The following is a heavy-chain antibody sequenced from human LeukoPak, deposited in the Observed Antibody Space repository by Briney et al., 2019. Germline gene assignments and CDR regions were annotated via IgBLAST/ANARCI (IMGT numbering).Heavy chain of an antibody. CDR1: GGTVSSYA. V-gene: IGHV1-69*13. Sequence: GASVKVSCKASGGTVSSYAISWVRQAPGQGPEWMGGIIPIFGTANYAQKFQGRVTITADESTSTAYMELSSLRSEDTAVYYCASGRYVSSGYHFDYWGQGTLVTVSS. CDR2: IIPIFGTA. D-gene: IGHD3-22*01. J-gene: IGHJ4*02. CDR3: ASGRYVSSGYHFDY.